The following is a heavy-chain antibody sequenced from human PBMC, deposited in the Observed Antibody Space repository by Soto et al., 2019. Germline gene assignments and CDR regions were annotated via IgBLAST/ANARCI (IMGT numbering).Heavy chain of an antibody. J-gene: IGHJ4*02. CDR1: GDSVSSSSYY. Sequence: QVQLQESGPGLVKPSETLSLTCTVSGDSVSSSSYYWSWIRQPPGKGLEWVGYIYYSGSTNYYSGGTNYNPSLKSRVTISLDTSENQFSLKLSSVTAADSAVYYCASLTVDPIYFHYWGQGTLVTVSS. CDR2: IYYSGSTNYYSGGT. CDR3: ASLTVDPIYFHY. V-gene: IGHV4-61*01. D-gene: IGHD4-17*01.